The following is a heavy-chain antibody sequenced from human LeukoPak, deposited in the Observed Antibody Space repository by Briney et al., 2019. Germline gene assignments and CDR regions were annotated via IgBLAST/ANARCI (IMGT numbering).Heavy chain of an antibody. V-gene: IGHV3-23*01. CDR3: AKARVKGWLPSLFDY. J-gene: IGHJ4*02. CDR2: ISGSGGST. D-gene: IGHD5-24*01. Sequence: GGSLRLSCAASGFTFSSYGMSWVRQAPGKGLEWVSAISGSGGSTYYADSVKGRFTISRDNSKNTLYLQMNSLRAEDTAVYYCAKARVKGWLPSLFDYWGQGTLVTVSS. CDR1: GFTFSSYG.